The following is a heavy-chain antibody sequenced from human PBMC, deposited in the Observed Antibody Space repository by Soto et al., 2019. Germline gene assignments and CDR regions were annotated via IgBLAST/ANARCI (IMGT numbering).Heavy chain of an antibody. CDR3: ARGPSSGAFDY. CDR2: INPDNGNT. CDR1: GYTFTTYY. Sequence: QVQFVQSGAEGKKPGASVQVSCKASGYTFTTYYLHWMRQAPGQRLEWMGWINPDNGNTRYSQNFQGRVTLTRDTSANSVYMELSSLTSEDTAMYYCARGPSSGAFDYWGQGTLVTVSS. V-gene: IGHV1-3*01. J-gene: IGHJ4*02. D-gene: IGHD3-10*01.